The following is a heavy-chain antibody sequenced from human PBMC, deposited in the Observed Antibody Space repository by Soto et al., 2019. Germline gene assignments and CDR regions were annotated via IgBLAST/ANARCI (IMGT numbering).Heavy chain of an antibody. J-gene: IGHJ4*02. V-gene: IGHV3-21*01. D-gene: IGHD3-3*01. CDR2: ISSSSSYI. CDR1: GFTFSSYS. CDR3: ARYSVSSLYYDFWSGYYLGYYFDY. Sequence: EVQLVESGGGLVKPGGSLRLSCAASGFTFSSYSMNWVRQAPGKGLEWVSSISSSSSYIYYADSVKGRFTISRDNAKNSLYLQMTRLRAEDTAVYYCARYSVSSLYYDFWSGYYLGYYFDYWGQGTLVTVSS.